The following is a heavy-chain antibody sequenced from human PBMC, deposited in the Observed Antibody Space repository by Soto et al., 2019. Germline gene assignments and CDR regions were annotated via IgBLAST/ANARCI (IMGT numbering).Heavy chain of an antibody. CDR2: IRFDGTDE. CDR3: TREATYYDFLGGYYVSQEYYYYYYYMDV. V-gene: IGHV3-33*01. J-gene: IGHJ6*03. Sequence: GGSLRLSCAASKSIFTGYGMHWVRQTPGKGLEWVAVIRFDGTDEHYADSVKGRFTISRDNSKNMLYLQMNSLRVEDTAVYYCTREATYYDFLGGYYVSQEYYYYYYYMDVWGKGTTVTVSS. CDR1: KSIFTGYG. D-gene: IGHD3-3*01.